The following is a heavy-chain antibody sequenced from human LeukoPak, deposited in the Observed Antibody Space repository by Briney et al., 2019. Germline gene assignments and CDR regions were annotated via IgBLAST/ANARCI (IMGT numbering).Heavy chain of an antibody. J-gene: IGHJ5*02. D-gene: IGHD2-2*01. CDR3: ASLKYPRGRFDP. V-gene: IGHV4-59*01. CDR1: GGSISSYY. CDR2: IYYSGST. Sequence: PSETLSLTCTVSGGSISSYYWSWIRQPPGKGLEWIRYIYYSGSTNYNPSLKSRVTISVDTSKNQFSLKLSSVTAADTAVYYCASLKYPRGRFDPWGQGTLVTVSS.